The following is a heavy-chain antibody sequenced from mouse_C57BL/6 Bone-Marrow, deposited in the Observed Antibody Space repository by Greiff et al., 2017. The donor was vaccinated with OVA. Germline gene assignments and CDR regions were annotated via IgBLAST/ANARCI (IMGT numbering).Heavy chain of an antibody. D-gene: IGHD1-1*01. CDR3: TTGSYWYFEV. J-gene: IGHJ1*03. V-gene: IGHV14-4*01. Sequence: VQLQQSGAELVRPGASVKLSCTASGFNIKDDYMHWVKQRPEQGLEWIGWIDPENGDTEYASKFQGKATITADTSSNTAYLQLSSLTSEASAVYYCTTGSYWYFEVGGTGTTVTVPP. CDR1: GFNIKDDY. CDR2: IDPENGDT.